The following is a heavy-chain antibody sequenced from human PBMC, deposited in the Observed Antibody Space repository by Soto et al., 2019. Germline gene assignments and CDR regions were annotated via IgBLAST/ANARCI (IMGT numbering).Heavy chain of an antibody. J-gene: IGHJ4*02. CDR2: IKPDGNAT. CDR3: ARAGYCGPGCYYYFDY. D-gene: IGHD2-21*02. V-gene: IGHV3-7*01. CDR1: GFTFGSYW. Sequence: PGGSLRLSCAVSGFTFGSYWMNWVRLIPGKGLEWVAYIKPDGNATYYVDSVKGRFTISRDNAKNSLYLQMNSLRVEDTSVYYCARAGYCGPGCYYYFDYWGQGTLVTVSS.